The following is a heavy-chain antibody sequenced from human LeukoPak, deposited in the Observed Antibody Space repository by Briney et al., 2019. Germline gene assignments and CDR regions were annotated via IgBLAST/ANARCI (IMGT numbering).Heavy chain of an antibody. CDR2: INPSGGSA. CDR1: GYTFTSYY. J-gene: IGHJ4*02. D-gene: IGHD1-7*01. Sequence: ASVKVSCKASGYTFTSYYMHWVRQAPGQGLEWMGIINPSGGSASYAQKFQGRVTMNRDTSTSTVYMELSSLRSEDTAVYYCAKALPIPRNWNYKTFDYWGQGTLVTVSS. V-gene: IGHV1-46*01. CDR3: AKALPIPRNWNYKTFDY.